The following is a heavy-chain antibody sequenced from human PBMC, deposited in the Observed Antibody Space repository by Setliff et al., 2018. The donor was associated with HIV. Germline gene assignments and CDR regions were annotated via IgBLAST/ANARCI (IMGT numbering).Heavy chain of an antibody. Sequence: PSETLSLTCTVSGGSSSSSSSYWGWIRQPPGKGLEWIGSIYYSGSTYYNPSLKSRVTISVDTSKNQFSLKLTSVTAADTAVYYCAREDSSYHYFDYWGQGMLVTVSS. V-gene: IGHV4-39*02. CDR3: AREDSSYHYFDY. CDR1: GGSSSSSSSY. CDR2: IYYSGST. J-gene: IGHJ4*02. D-gene: IGHD6-6*01.